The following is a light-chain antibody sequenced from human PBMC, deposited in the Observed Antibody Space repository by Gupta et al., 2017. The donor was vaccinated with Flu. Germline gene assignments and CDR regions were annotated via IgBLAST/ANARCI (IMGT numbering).Light chain of an antibody. V-gene: IGLV3-21*02. Sequence: TARITCGGNNVGSEAEHWDQQKQGQAPVLVGYDVSLRPSGIPGRFSGFNSGNTGNPTTSTVEAGDEADEDGHYCDASANKRVGVFGGGTNMTVL. J-gene: IGLJ3*02. CDR1: NVGSEA. CDR2: DVS. CDR3: HYCDASANKRVGV.